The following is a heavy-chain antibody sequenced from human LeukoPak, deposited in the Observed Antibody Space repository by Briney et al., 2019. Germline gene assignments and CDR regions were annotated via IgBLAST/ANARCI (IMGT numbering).Heavy chain of an antibody. Sequence: PGGSLRLSCAASGFTFSSYEMNWVRQAPGKGLEWVSSISSGAATIYYADSVKGRFTISRDNAKNSLFLQMNSLRAEDTAVYYCARVGVLSSSWLLYRGQGTLVTVSS. J-gene: IGHJ4*02. V-gene: IGHV3-48*03. D-gene: IGHD6-13*01. CDR2: ISSGAATI. CDR3: ARVGVLSSSWLLY. CDR1: GFTFSSYE.